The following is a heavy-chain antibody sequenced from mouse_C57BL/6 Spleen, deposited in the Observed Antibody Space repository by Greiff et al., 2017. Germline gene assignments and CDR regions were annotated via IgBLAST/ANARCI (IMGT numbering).Heavy chain of an antibody. V-gene: IGHV1-15*01. Sequence: QVQLKQSGAELVRPGASVTLSCKASGYTITDYEMHWVKQTPVHGLEWIGAIDPETGGNAYNQKFKGKAILTADKSSSTAYMQLRSLTSEDSAVYCYTRGYYGGYAMDYWGQGTSVTVSS. D-gene: IGHD1-2*01. J-gene: IGHJ4*01. CDR3: TRGYYGGYAMDY. CDR2: IDPETGGN. CDR1: GYTITDYE.